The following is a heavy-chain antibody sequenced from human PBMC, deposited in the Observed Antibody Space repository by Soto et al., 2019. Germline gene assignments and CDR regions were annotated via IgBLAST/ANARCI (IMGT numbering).Heavy chain of an antibody. CDR2: ISSNGGST. CDR1: GFTFSSYA. CDR3: VKGYRSFNALDI. V-gene: IGHV3-64D*06. D-gene: IGHD3-3*02. Sequence: PGWSLRLSCSASGFTFSSYAMHWVRQAPGKGLEYVSAISSNGGSTYYADSVKGRFTISRDNSKNTLYLQMSSLRAEDTAVYYCVKGYRSFNALDIWRQGTRGNVAS. J-gene: IGHJ3*02.